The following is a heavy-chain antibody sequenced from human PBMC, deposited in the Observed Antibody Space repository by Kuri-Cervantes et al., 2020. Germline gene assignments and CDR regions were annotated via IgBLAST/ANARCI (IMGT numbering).Heavy chain of an antibody. J-gene: IGHJ4*02. D-gene: IGHD6-19*01. V-gene: IGHV1-2*02. Sequence: ASVKVSCKASGYTFTGYYMHWVRQAPGQGLEWMGWINPNSGGTNYAQKFQGRATMTRDTSISTAYMVLSRLRSDDTAVYYCARDLTHSSGWPGFDYWGQGTLVTVSS. CDR1: GYTFTGYY. CDR2: INPNSGGT. CDR3: ARDLTHSSGWPGFDY.